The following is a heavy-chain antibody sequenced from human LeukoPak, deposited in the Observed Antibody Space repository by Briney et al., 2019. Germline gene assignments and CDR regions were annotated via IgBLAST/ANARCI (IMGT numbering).Heavy chain of an antibody. CDR2: INGDGSST. V-gene: IGHV3-74*01. CDR1: EFTFSSYW. Sequence: GGSLRLSCTASEFTFSSYWMHWVRQPPGKGLVWVSRINGDGSSTSYADAVKGRFTISRDNAKNTLYLRMNSLRAEDTAVYYCARGGLTGTTIPYFDYWGQGTQVTVSS. CDR3: ARGGLTGTTIPYFDY. D-gene: IGHD1-7*01. J-gene: IGHJ4*02.